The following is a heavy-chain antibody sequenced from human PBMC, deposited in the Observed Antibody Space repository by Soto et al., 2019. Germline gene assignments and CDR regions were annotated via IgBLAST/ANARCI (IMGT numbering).Heavy chain of an antibody. CDR1: GFTFSSYA. CDR3: AEESTAMGTYYYYGMDV. D-gene: IGHD5-18*01. J-gene: IGHJ6*02. Sequence: GGSLRLSCAASGFTFSSYAMSWVRQAPGKGLEWVSAISGSGGSTYYADSVKGRFTISRDNSKNTLYLQMNSLRAEDTAVYYCAEESTAMGTYYYYGMDVWGQGTTVTVS. CDR2: ISGSGGST. V-gene: IGHV3-23*01.